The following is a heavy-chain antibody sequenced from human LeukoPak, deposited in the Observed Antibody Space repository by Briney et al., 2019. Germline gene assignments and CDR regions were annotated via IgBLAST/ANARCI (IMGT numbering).Heavy chain of an antibody. D-gene: IGHD1-26*01. CDR1: GFTFSTYA. J-gene: IGHJ4*02. Sequence: GGSLRLSCAASGFTFSTYAMSWIRQAPGKGLEWVSAISSGGGNTDYADSVKGRLAISRDNSKNTVYLQMNSLRVEDTAVYYCAKAIWASTVGAAGIFFDYWGQGILVTVSS. CDR3: AKAIWASTVGAAGIFFDY. V-gene: IGHV3-23*01. CDR2: ISSGGGNT.